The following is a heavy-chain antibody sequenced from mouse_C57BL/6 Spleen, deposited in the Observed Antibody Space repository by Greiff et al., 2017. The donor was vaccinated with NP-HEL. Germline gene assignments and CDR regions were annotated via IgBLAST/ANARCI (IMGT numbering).Heavy chain of an antibody. Sequence: QVQLQQPGAELVKPGASVKVSCKASGYTFTSYWMHWVKQRPGQGLEWIGRIHPSDSDTNYNQKFKGKATLTVDKSYSTAYMQLSSLTSEDSAVYYCAISYDGYYVGYFDVWGTGTTVTVS. D-gene: IGHD2-3*01. J-gene: IGHJ1*03. CDR2: IHPSDSDT. V-gene: IGHV1-74*01. CDR3: AISYDGYYVGYFDV. CDR1: GYTFTSYW.